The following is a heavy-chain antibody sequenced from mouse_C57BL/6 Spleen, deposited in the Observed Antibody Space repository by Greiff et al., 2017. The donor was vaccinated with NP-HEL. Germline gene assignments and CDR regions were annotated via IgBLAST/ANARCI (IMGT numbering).Heavy chain of an antibody. CDR1: GFTFSSYG. V-gene: IGHV5-6*01. CDR3: ARGYDYDERFFAY. J-gene: IGHJ3*01. Sequence: EVKLVESGGDLVKPGGSLKLSCAASGFTFSSYGMSWVRQTPDKRLEWVATISSGGSYTYYPDSVKGRFTISRDNAKNTLYLQMSSLKSEDTAMYYCARGYDYDERFFAYWGQGTLVTVSA. D-gene: IGHD2-4*01. CDR2: ISSGGSYT.